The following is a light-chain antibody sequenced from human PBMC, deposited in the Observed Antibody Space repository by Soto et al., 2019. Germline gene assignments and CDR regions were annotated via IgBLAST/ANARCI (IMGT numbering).Light chain of an antibody. CDR3: QQYGSSPRT. CDR1: QSVSSRY. J-gene: IGKJ1*01. V-gene: IGKV3-20*01. Sequence: EIVLTQSPGTLSLSPGERATLSCRASQSVSSRYLVWYQQKVGQAPRLLIYGASSRATGIPDRFSGSGSGTDFTLTISCLEPEDFAMYYCQQYGSSPRTFGQGTKVEIK. CDR2: GAS.